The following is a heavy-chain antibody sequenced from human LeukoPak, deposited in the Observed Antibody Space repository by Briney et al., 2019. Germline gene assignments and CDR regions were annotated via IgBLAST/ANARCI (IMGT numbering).Heavy chain of an antibody. CDR3: AIHVDTAMATGY. V-gene: IGHV1-2*02. CDR1: GYTFTGYY. Sequence: GASVKVSCKATGYTFTGYYMHWVRQAPGQGLEWMGWINPNSGGTNYAQKFQGRVTMTRDTSISTAYMELSRLRSDDTAVYYCAIHVDTAMATGYWGQGTLVTVSS. D-gene: IGHD5-18*01. J-gene: IGHJ4*02. CDR2: INPNSGGT.